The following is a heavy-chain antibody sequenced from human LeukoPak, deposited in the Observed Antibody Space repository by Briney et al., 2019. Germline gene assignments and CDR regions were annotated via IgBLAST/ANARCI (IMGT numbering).Heavy chain of an antibody. Sequence: GGCLRLACVASGFSINNYWMDWVRQAPGKGLMWVSRISSDATTTNYADSVNGRFTVSRDNAKNMVYRQMNSLRAEDTAVYYCAKFLSPVLWGQGTLVTVSS. D-gene: IGHD3-16*02. CDR1: GFSINNYW. CDR3: AKFLSPVL. J-gene: IGHJ4*02. V-gene: IGHV3-74*01. CDR2: ISSDATTT.